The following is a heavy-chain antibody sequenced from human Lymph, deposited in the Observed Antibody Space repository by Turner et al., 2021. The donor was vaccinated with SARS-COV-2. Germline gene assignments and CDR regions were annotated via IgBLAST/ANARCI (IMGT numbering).Heavy chain of an antibody. D-gene: IGHD1-1*01. CDR2: MYSGGST. V-gene: IGHV3-53*02. CDR1: GFTVSSNY. J-gene: IGHJ6*02. CDR3: ARELQRYGMDV. Sequence: EVQPVETGGGFLQSGGSLRLSCAAPGFTVSSNYMTWVRQAPGKGLEWVSLMYSGGSTNNADSMKGRFTISRDNSKKTLYLQKNSLRAEDTAIYYCARELQRYGMDVWGQGTTVTVSS.